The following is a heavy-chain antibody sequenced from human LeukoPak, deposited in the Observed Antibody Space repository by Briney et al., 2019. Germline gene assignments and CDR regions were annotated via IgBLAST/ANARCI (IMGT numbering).Heavy chain of an antibody. CDR2: IVGSSST. CDR3: ARIGAGSSRDY. J-gene: IGHJ4*02. Sequence: GGSLRLSCAASGFIFSNFAMTWVRQAPGKGLEWVSSIVGSSSTYYADSLKCRFTISRDNAKNSLYLRMNSLRAEDTAVYYCARIGAGSSRDYWGQGTLVTVSS. CDR1: GFIFSNFA. V-gene: IGHV3-21*01. D-gene: IGHD6-13*01.